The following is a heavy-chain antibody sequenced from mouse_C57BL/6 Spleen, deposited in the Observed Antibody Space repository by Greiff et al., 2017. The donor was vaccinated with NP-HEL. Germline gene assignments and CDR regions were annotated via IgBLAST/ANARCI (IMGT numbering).Heavy chain of an antibody. CDR3: ARHGYYDYAMDY. CDR1: GYAFSSSW. J-gene: IGHJ4*01. V-gene: IGHV1-82*01. CDR2: IYPGDGDT. D-gene: IGHD2-3*01. Sequence: LQESGPELVKPGASVKISCKASGYAFSSSWMNWVKQRPGKGLEWIGRIYPGDGDTNYNGKFKGKATLTADNSSSTAYMQLSSLTSEDAAVYFCARHGYYDYAMDYWGQGTSVTVSS.